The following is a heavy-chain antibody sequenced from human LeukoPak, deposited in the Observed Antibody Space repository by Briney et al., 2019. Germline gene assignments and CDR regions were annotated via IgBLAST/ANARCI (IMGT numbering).Heavy chain of an antibody. D-gene: IGHD3-22*01. CDR2: IRYDGSNK. J-gene: IGHJ4*02. CDR3: AKESDYYDSSGYHIDY. CDR1: GFTFSSYG. V-gene: IGHV3-30*02. Sequence: GGSLRLSCAASGFTFSSYGMHWVRQAPGKGLEWEAFIRYDGSNKYYADSVKGRFTISRDNSKNTLYLQMNSLRAEDTAVYYCAKESDYYDSSGYHIDYWGQGTLVTVSS.